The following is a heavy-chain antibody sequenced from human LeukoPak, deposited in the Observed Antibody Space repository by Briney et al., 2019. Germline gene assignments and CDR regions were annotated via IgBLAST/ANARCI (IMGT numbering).Heavy chain of an antibody. CDR2: IIPIFGTA. CDR3: ARERRLPTVTTPYYFDY. Sequence: ASVKVSCKAPGGTFSSYAITWVRQAPGQGLEWMGGIIPIFGTANYAQKFQGRVTITADESTSTAYMELSSLRSEDTAVYYCARERRLPTVTTPYYFDYLGQGTLVTVSS. J-gene: IGHJ4*02. D-gene: IGHD4-17*01. CDR1: GGTFSSYA. V-gene: IGHV1-69*13.